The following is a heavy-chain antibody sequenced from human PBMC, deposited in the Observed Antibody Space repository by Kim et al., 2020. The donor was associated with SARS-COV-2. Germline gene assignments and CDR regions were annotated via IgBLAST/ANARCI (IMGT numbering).Heavy chain of an antibody. CDR3: AIVGYGFCSSTSCYENAF. D-gene: IGHD2-2*01. CDR1: GGSISCYY. Sequence: SETLSLTCTVSGGSISCYYWSWIRQPAGKGLEWIGRIYTSGSTHYNPSLKSRVTMSVDTSKNQSSLKQSSVTAADTAAYYCAIVGYGFCSSTSCYENAF. J-gene: IGHJ3*01. CDR2: IYTSGST. V-gene: IGHV4-4*07.